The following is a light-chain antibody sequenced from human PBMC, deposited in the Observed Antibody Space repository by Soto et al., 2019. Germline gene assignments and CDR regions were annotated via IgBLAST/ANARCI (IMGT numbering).Light chain of an antibody. CDR3: AAWDDSLSAFYV. CDR2: SNN. V-gene: IGLV1-47*02. Sequence: QSALTQPASVSGSPGQSITISCTGTSSDVGGYNYVSWYQQHPGKAPKLLIYSNNQRPSGVPDRFSGSKSGTSASLAISGLRSEDEADYYCAAWDDSLSAFYVFGTGTKVTVL. CDR1: SSDVGGYNY. J-gene: IGLJ1*01.